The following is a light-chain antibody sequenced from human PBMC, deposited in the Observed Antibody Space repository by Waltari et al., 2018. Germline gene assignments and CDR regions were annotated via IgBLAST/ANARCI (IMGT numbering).Light chain of an antibody. V-gene: IGLV4-69*01. CDR1: SGPSNYV. CDR3: QTGGFGIWV. CDR2: VNSDGSH. J-gene: IGLJ3*02. Sequence: QLLLTQSPSASASLGASVKLTCTVSSGPSNYVIAWHQQHPQKGPRHLMKVNSDGSHIKGDGIPDRFSGSSSGAERYLIISSLQAEDEADYYCQTGGFGIWVFGGGTTLTVL.